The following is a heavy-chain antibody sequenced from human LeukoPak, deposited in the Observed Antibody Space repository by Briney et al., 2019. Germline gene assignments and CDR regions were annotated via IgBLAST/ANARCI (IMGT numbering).Heavy chain of an antibody. CDR3: ARAHSSGWYNDYYYYMDV. Sequence: SETLSLTCTVSGGSISSYYWSWIRQPPGKGLEWIGYIYYSGSTNYNPSLKSRVTISVDTSKNQFSLKLSSVTAADTAVYYCARAHSSGWYNDYYYYMDVWGKGTTVTVSS. CDR2: IYYSGST. CDR1: GGSISSYY. V-gene: IGHV4-59*01. D-gene: IGHD6-19*01. J-gene: IGHJ6*03.